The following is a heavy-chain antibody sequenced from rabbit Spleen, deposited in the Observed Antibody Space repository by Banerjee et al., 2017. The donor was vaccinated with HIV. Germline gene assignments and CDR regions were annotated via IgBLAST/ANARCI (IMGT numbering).Heavy chain of an antibody. CDR2: IDPVFGIT. CDR1: GFTLSSYY. V-gene: IGHV1S7*01. Sequence: QLEESAGGLVQPGGSLKLSCKASGFTLSSYYMNWVRQAPGKGLEWTGYIDPVFGITYYATWVNGRFSISRENAQNTVFLQMTSLTAADTATYFCARDESGWSLSNFDLWSPGTLVTVS. CDR3: ARDESGWSLSNFDL. J-gene: IGHJ4*01. D-gene: IGHD4-1*01.